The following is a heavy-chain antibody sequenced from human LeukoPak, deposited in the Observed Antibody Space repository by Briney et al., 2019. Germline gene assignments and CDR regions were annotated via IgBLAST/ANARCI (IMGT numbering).Heavy chain of an antibody. CDR3: AKAGSTGHDYVWGSYRYSLYYHYYMDV. V-gene: IGHV3-23*01. Sequence: GGSLRLSCAASGFTFSSYAMSWVRQAPGKGLEWVSAISCSGGSTYYADSVKGRFTISRDNSKNTLYLQMNSLRAEHTAVYYCAKAGSTGHDYVWGSYRYSLYYHYYMDVWGKGTTVTVSS. CDR1: GFTFSSYA. D-gene: IGHD3-16*02. CDR2: ISCSGGST. J-gene: IGHJ6*03.